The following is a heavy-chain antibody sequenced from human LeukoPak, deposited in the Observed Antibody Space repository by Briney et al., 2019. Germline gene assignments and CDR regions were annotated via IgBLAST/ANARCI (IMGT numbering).Heavy chain of an antibody. CDR2: ISYDGSNK. J-gene: IGHJ4*02. V-gene: IGHV3-30*18. D-gene: IGHD3-10*01. CDR1: GFTFSSYG. CDR3: AKDRGSEEFDY. Sequence: PGGSLRLSCAASGFTFSSYGVHWVRQAPGKGLEWVAVISYDGSNKYYADSVKGRFTISRDNSKNTLYLQMNSLRAEDTAVYYCAKDRGSEEFDYWGQGTLVTVSS.